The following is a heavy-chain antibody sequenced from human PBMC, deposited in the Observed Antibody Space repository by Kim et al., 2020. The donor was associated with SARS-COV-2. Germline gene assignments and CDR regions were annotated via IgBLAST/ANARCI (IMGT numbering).Heavy chain of an antibody. CDR3: ARGYNDILTGYSLDTFDV. V-gene: IGHV3-74*03. D-gene: IGHD3-9*01. J-gene: IGHJ3*01. Sequence: GGSLRLSCAASGFTFSNYWMHWVRQAPGKGLLWVSRIYSDGSRTTSAESVRGRFTISRDNAKNTLYLEVNSLRAEDTAVYYCARGYNDILTGYSLDTFDV. CDR1: GFTFSNYW. CDR2: IYSDGSRT.